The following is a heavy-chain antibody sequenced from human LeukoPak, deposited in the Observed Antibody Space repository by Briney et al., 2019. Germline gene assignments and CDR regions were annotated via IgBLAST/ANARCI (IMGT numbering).Heavy chain of an antibody. CDR2: IYTSGST. Sequence: SKTLYLTCTVSGGSISSYYWSWIRQPPGKGLDWIGYIYTSGSTNYNPSLKSRVTISVDTSKNQFSLKLSSVTAADTAVYYCARVDTAMVIGAFDIWGQGTMVTVSS. D-gene: IGHD5-18*01. CDR1: GGSISSYY. J-gene: IGHJ3*02. V-gene: IGHV4-4*09. CDR3: ARVDTAMVIGAFDI.